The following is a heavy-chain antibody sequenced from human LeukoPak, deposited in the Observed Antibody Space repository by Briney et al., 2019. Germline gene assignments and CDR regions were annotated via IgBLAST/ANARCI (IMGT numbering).Heavy chain of an antibody. D-gene: IGHD6-13*01. CDR1: GFTFSSYA. V-gene: IGHV3-30*04. CDR2: ISYDGSNK. J-gene: IGHJ6*02. CDR3: ARELPTFIAADGPDYGMDV. Sequence: GRSLRLSCAASGFTFSSYAMHWVRQAPGKGLEWVAVISYDGSNKYYADSVKGRFTISRDNSKNTLYLQMNSLRSDDTAVFYCARELPTFIAADGPDYGMDVWGQGTTVTVSS.